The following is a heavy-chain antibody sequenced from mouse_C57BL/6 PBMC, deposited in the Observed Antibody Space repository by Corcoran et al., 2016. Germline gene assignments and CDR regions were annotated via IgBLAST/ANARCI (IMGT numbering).Heavy chain of an antibody. CDR3: ARANWALDY. CDR2: IYPGSGST. D-gene: IGHD4-1*01. J-gene: IGHJ2*01. V-gene: IGHV1-55*01. Sequence: QVQLQQPGAELVKPGASVKMSCKASGYTFTSYGITWVEQRPGQGLEGMGDIYPGSGSTNYNEKFKSKDTLTVDTSSSTAYMQLSSLTSEDSAVYYCARANWALDYWGQGTTLTVS. CDR1: GYTFTSYG.